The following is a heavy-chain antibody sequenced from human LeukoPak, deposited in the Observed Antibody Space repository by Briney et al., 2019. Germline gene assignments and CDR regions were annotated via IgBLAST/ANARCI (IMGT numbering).Heavy chain of an antibody. CDR1: GFTFSSYA. Sequence: GASLRLSCAASGFTFSSYAMSWVRQAPGKGLEWVSAISGSGGGTYYADSVKGRFTISRDNSKNTLYLQMNSLRAEDTAVYYCAKVSVWYTKGSYGYWGQGTLVTVSS. J-gene: IGHJ4*02. V-gene: IGHV3-23*01. D-gene: IGHD3-16*01. CDR3: AKVSVWYTKGSYGY. CDR2: ISGSGGGT.